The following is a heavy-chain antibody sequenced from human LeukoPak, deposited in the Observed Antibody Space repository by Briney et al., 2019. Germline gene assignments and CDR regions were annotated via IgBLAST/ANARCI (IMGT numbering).Heavy chain of an antibody. Sequence: GGSLRLSCAASGFTVSSNYMSWVRQAPGKGLEWVSVIYSGGSTYYADSVKGRFTISRDNSKNTLYLQMNGLRAEDTAVYYCARAREWLATGFDYWGQGTLVTVSS. CDR1: GFTVSSNY. CDR2: IYSGGST. CDR3: ARAREWLATGFDY. D-gene: IGHD6-19*01. V-gene: IGHV3-66*01. J-gene: IGHJ4*02.